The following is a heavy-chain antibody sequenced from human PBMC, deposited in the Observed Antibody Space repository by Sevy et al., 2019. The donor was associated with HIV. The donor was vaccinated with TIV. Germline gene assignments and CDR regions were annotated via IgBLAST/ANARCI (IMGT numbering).Heavy chain of an antibody. CDR3: SRWGSDYIRDY. Sequence: SLRLSCSTSGFTFRAYAISWVRQAPGKGLEWVGLIRNAPYGEATEYGASVEGRFFLSRDDSKSVAYLQMNSLYTEDTAVYYCSRWGSDYIRDYWGQGTLVTVSS. V-gene: IGHV3-49*04. J-gene: IGHJ4*02. CDR1: GFTFRAYA. D-gene: IGHD4-17*01. CDR2: IRNAPYGEAT.